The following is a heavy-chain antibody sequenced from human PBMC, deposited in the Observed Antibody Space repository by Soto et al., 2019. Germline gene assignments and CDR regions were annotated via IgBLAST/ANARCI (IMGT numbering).Heavy chain of an antibody. J-gene: IGHJ4*02. CDR1: GITFSDAW. Sequence: GGSLRLSCAASGITFSDAWMTWVRQVPGKGLEWVGRVKSIADAGTTTYAAPVKGRFSISRDDSNSTLFLQMNSLKIEDTAVYYCTTGRYTFGLDSWGQGILVTVSS. CDR2: VKSIADAGTT. D-gene: IGHD3-16*01. V-gene: IGHV3-15*01. CDR3: TTGRYTFGLDS.